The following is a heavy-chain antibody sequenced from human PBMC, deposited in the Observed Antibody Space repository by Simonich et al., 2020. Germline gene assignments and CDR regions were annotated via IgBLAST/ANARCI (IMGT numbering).Heavy chain of an antibody. CDR3: ARDPVVPAAIRNAFDI. CDR1: GYTFTGYY. Sequence: QVQLVQSGAEVKKPGASVKVSCKASGYTFTGYYMHWVRQAPGKGLGWKGWINPNSGGTTYEKKFQGRVTMTRDTSISTAYMELSRLRSDDTAVYYCARDPVVPAAIRNAFDIWGQGTMVTVSS. CDR2: INPNSGGT. D-gene: IGHD2-2*01. V-gene: IGHV1-2*02. J-gene: IGHJ3*02.